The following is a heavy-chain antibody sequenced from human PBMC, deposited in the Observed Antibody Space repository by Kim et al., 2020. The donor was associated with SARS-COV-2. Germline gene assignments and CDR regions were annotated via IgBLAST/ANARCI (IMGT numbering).Heavy chain of an antibody. D-gene: IGHD3-10*01. CDR2: ISGDGGSK. CDR1: GFSLSRYW. J-gene: IGHJ6*02. Sequence: GGSLRLSCAASGFSLSRYWMNWVRQAPGKGLVWVSRISGDGGSKHYADSVKGRITISRDNAENTLYLQINNLRADDTAVYYCARRMCRDGFDVWGQGTTVTVSS. CDR3: ARRMCRDGFDV. V-gene: IGHV3-74*01.